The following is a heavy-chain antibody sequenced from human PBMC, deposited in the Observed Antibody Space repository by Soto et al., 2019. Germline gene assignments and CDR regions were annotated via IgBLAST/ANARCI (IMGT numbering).Heavy chain of an antibody. Sequence: QVQLVESGGGVVQPGRSLRLSCAASGFTFSSYAMHWVRQAPGKGPEWVAVISYDGSNKYYADSVKGRFTISRDNSKNTLYLQMNSLRAEDTAVYYCARAQYGSGSYYTDYWGQGTLVTVSS. V-gene: IGHV3-30-3*01. J-gene: IGHJ4*02. D-gene: IGHD3-10*01. CDR2: ISYDGSNK. CDR1: GFTFSSYA. CDR3: ARAQYGSGSYYTDY.